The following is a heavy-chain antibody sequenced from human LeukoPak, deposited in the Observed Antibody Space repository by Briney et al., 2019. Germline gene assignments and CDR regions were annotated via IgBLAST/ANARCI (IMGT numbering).Heavy chain of an antibody. CDR2: IYTSGST. Sequence: PSETLSLTCTVSGGSFSNYYWSWIRQPAGKGLEWIGRIYTSGSTNYNPSVKSRVTMSVDTSNNQFSLKLTSVTAADTAVYYCARQPPQYYGMDVWGQGTTDTVSS. CDR1: GGSFSNYY. J-gene: IGHJ6*02. V-gene: IGHV4-4*07. CDR3: ARQPPQYYGMDV. D-gene: IGHD1-14*01.